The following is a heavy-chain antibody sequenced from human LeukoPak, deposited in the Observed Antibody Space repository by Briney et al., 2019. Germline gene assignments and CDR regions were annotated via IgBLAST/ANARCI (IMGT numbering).Heavy chain of an antibody. D-gene: IGHD3-22*01. CDR2: ISSSSSYI. Sequence: GGSLRLSCAASGFTFSSYSMNWVRQAPGKGLEWVSSISSSSSYIYYADSVKGRFTISRDNAKNSLYLQMNSLRAEDTAVYYCARDYYDSSGWYYYYGMDVWGQGTTVTVSS. V-gene: IGHV3-21*01. CDR1: GFTFSSYS. CDR3: ARDYYDSSGWYYYYGMDV. J-gene: IGHJ6*02.